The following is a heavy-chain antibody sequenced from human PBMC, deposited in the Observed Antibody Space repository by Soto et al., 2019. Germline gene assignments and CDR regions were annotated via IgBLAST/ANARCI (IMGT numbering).Heavy chain of an antibody. V-gene: IGHV3-33*01. D-gene: IGHD3-3*01. J-gene: IGHJ4*02. CDR2: IWYDGSNK. Sequence: QVQLVESGGGVVQPGRSLRLSCAASGFTFSSYGMHWVRQAPGKGLEWVAVIWYDGSNKYYADSVKGRFTISRDNSKNTLYLQMNSLRAEDTAVYYCARDEAIFGVAKYYFDYWGQGTLVTVSS. CDR1: GFTFSSYG. CDR3: ARDEAIFGVAKYYFDY.